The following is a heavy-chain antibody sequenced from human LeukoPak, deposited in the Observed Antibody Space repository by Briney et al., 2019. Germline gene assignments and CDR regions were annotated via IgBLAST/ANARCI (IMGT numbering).Heavy chain of an antibody. V-gene: IGHV3-74*01. CDR2: INSDGSST. Sequence: GGSLRLSCAASGFTFSSYWMHWVRQAPGKGLVWVSRINSDGSSTSYADSVKGRSTISRDNAKNTLYLQMNSLRAEDTAVYYCARDSYYYGSGSYYNAPDYWGQGTLVTVSS. J-gene: IGHJ4*02. CDR1: GFTFSSYW. CDR3: ARDSYYYGSGSYYNAPDY. D-gene: IGHD3-10*01.